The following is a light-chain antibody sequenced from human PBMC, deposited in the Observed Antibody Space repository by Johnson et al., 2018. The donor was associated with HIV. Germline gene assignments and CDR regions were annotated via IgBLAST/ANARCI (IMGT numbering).Light chain of an antibody. CDR3: GTWDSLLSAYV. CDR2: DNN. J-gene: IGLJ1*01. Sequence: QSVLTQPPSVSAAPGQKVTISCSGSSSNIGNNYVSWYQQLPGTASKLLIYDNNKRPSGIPDRFSGSKSGTSATLALTGPQTGDEADYYCGTWDSLLSAYVFGTGTKVTVL. V-gene: IGLV1-51*01. CDR1: SSNIGNNY.